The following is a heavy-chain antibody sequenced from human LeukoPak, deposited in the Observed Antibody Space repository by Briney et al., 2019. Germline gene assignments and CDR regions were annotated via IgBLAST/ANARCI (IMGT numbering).Heavy chain of an antibody. CDR3: AKDDSYGGNSHFDY. V-gene: IGHV3-9*01. D-gene: IGHD4-23*01. Sequence: PGGSLRLSCAASGFTFDDYARHWVRQAPGKGLEWVSGISWNGGSIDYADSVRGRFTISRDNAKNSLYLQMNSLRTEDTALYYCAKDDSYGGNSHFDYWGQGTLVTVSS. CDR2: ISWNGGSI. J-gene: IGHJ4*02. CDR1: GFTFDDYA.